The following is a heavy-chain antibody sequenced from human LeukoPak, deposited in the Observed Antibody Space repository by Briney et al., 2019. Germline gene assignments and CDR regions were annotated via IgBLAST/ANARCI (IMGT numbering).Heavy chain of an antibody. CDR1: GFTFSSFA. Sequence: PGGSLRLSCAASGFTFSSFAMSWVRQAPGEGLEWVSAMSGSGGMTYSADSVKGRFTMSRDNSKDTLYLQMNSLRAEDTAVYYCAKSKRSIVVVMPFDYWGQGTLVTVSS. CDR3: AKSKRSIVVVMPFDY. V-gene: IGHV3-23*01. J-gene: IGHJ4*02. D-gene: IGHD3-22*01. CDR2: MSGSGGMT.